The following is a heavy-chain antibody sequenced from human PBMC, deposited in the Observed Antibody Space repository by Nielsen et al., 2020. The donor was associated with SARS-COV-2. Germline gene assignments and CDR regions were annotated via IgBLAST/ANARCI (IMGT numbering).Heavy chain of an antibody. V-gene: IGHV3-21*01. CDR3: ASDPVDTAMVTYD. CDR2: ISSSSSYI. Sequence: GGSLRLSCAASGFTFSSYSMNWVRQAPGKGLEWVSSISSSSSYIYYADSVKGRFTISRGNAKNSLYLQMNSLRAEDTAVYYCASDPVDTAMVTYDWGQGTLVTVSS. D-gene: IGHD5-18*01. J-gene: IGHJ4*02. CDR1: GFTFSSYS.